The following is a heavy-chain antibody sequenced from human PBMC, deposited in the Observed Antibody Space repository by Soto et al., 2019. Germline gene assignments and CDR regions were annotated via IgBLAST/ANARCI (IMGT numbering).Heavy chain of an antibody. CDR2: IYYSGST. D-gene: IGHD2-15*01. J-gene: IGHJ5*02. V-gene: IGHV4-31*03. Sequence: QVQLQESGPGLVKPSQTLSLTCTVSGGSISSGGYYWSWIRQHPGKGLEWIGYIYYSGSTYYNPSLKSRVTISVDTSKNQFSLKLSSVTAADTAVYYCARDGYCSGGSCRGWNWFDPWGQGTLVTVSS. CDR1: GGSISSGGYY. CDR3: ARDGYCSGGSCRGWNWFDP.